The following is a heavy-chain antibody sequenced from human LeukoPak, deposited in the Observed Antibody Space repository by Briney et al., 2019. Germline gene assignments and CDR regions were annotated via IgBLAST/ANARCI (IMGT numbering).Heavy chain of an antibody. D-gene: IGHD6-13*01. CDR3: ARDGYSSSWPNYGMDV. Sequence: GASVKVSCKASGYTFTGYYMHWVRQAPGQGLEWMGWINPNSGGTNYAQKFQGRVTMTRDTSISTAYMELSRLRSDDTAVYYCARDGYSSSWPNYGMDVWGQGTTVTVSS. J-gene: IGHJ6*02. CDR1: GYTFTGYY. CDR2: INPNSGGT. V-gene: IGHV1-2*02.